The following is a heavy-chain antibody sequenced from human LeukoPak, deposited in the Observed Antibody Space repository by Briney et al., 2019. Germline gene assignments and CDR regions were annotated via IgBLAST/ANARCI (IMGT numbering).Heavy chain of an antibody. CDR1: GVSISSGGYS. Sequence: TLSLTCAVSGVSISSGGYSWRWIRQPPGKGLEWIGYIYHSGSTYYNPSLKSRVTISVDRSKNQFSLKLSSVTAADTAVYYCARGVAAWFDPWGQGTLVTVSS. D-gene: IGHD6-13*01. V-gene: IGHV4-30-2*01. CDR2: IYHSGST. J-gene: IGHJ5*02. CDR3: ARGVAAWFDP.